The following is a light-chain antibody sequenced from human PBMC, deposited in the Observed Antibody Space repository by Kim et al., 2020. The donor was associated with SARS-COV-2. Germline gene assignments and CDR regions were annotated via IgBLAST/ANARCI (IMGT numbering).Light chain of an antibody. CDR2: DVS. Sequence: QSALTQPRSVSGSPGQSVTISCTGTSSDVGGYNYVSWYQQHPGKAPKLMMYDVSKRPSGVPDRFSGSKSGNTASLTISGLQAEDEADYYCCSYAGSFPVFGGGTKLTVL. CDR3: CSYAGSFPV. V-gene: IGLV2-11*01. CDR1: SSDVGGYNY. J-gene: IGLJ3*02.